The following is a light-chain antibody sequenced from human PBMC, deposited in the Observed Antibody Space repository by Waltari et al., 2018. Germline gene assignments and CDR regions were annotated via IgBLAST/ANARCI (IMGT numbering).Light chain of an antibody. Sequence: DIVMTQSPDSLAVSLGERATLNCTSSQSVFYSSNNKNYLALYHQKPGQPPKMLIYWASTRESGVPDRFSGSGSGTDFTLTISSLQAEDVAVYYCQQYYSTPRTFGQGTKVEIK. CDR1: QSVFYSSNNKNY. J-gene: IGKJ1*01. V-gene: IGKV4-1*01. CDR2: WAS. CDR3: QQYYSTPRT.